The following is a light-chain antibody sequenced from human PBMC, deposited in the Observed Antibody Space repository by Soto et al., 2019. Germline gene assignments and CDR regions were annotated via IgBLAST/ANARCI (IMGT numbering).Light chain of an antibody. CDR2: NVN. V-gene: IGLV2-14*01. CDR1: SSDVGNYNY. J-gene: IGLJ1*01. CDR3: SSFTSSTTYV. Sequence: QSLLTQSSSVSGSPGQSITISCTGTSSDVGNYNYVSWYQQHPGEVPKPIIFNVNNRPSGVSNRFSGSKSGNTASLTISGLQAEDEADYYCSSFTSSTTYVFGTGTKVTVL.